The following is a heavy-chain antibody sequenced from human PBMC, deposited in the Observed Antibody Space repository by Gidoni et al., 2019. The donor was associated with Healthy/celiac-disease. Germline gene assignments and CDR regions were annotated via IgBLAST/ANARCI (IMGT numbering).Heavy chain of an antibody. J-gene: IGHJ6*02. CDR2: INHSGST. CDR3: ARSRYYDFWSGYPTYYYYGMDV. D-gene: IGHD3-3*01. V-gene: IGHV4-34*01. Sequence: KGLEWIGEINHSGSTNYNPSLKSRVTISVDTSKNQFSLKLSSVTAADTAVYYCARSRYYDFWSGYPTYYYYGMDVWGQGTTVTVSS.